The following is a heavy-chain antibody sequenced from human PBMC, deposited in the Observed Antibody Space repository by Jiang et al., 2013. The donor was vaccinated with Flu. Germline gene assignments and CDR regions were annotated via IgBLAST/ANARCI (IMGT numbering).Heavy chain of an antibody. J-gene: IGHJ5*02. CDR3: ARRGSRGSGSYFWFDP. CDR2: IYPGDSDT. D-gene: IGHD3-10*01. CDR1: GYSFTNYW. V-gene: IGHV5-51*01. Sequence: VQLVESGAEVRKPGESLKISCKGSGYSFTNYWIAWVRQMPGEGLEWMGIIYPGDSDTRYSPSFQGQVTISADKSISTAYLQWSSLKASDTAMYYCARRGSRGSGSYFWFDPWGQGTLV.